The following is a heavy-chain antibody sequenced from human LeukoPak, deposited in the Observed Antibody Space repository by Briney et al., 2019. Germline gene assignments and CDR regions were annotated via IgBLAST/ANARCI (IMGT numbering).Heavy chain of an antibody. J-gene: IGHJ6*02. CDR3: ARNNGMGV. Sequence: GSLRLSCVASEFTFSSHWMTWVRQVPGRGPEWVANVNRDGSETYYLDSVKGRFTISKDNAKNSLYLQMNSLRAEDTALYHCARNNGMGVWGQGTTVIVSS. V-gene: IGHV3-7*03. CDR1: EFTFSSHW. CDR2: VNRDGSET.